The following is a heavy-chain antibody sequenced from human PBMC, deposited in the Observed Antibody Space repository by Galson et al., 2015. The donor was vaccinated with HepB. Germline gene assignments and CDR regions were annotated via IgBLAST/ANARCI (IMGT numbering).Heavy chain of an antibody. Sequence: SLRLSCAASGFTFSSYGMHWVRQAPGKGLEWVAVIWYDGSNKYYADSVKGRFTISRDNSKNTLYLQMNSLRAEDTAVYYCARDTTVTDHYYYGMDVWGQGTTVTVSS. J-gene: IGHJ6*02. CDR3: ARDTTVTDHYYYGMDV. D-gene: IGHD4-17*01. CDR1: GFTFSSYG. V-gene: IGHV3-33*08. CDR2: IWYDGSNK.